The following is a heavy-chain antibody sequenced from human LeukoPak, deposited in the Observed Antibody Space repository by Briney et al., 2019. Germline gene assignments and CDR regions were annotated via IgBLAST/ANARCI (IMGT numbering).Heavy chain of an antibody. CDR3: ARNRIAVAVADAFDI. D-gene: IGHD6-19*01. CDR2: INPSGGST. V-gene: IGHV1-46*01. J-gene: IGHJ3*02. Sequence: ASVKVSCKASGGTFSSYAISWVRQAPGQGLEWMGIINPSGGSTSYAQKFQGRVTMTRDTSTSTVYMELSSLRSEDTAVYYCARNRIAVAVADAFDIWGQGTMVTVSS. CDR1: GGTFSSYA.